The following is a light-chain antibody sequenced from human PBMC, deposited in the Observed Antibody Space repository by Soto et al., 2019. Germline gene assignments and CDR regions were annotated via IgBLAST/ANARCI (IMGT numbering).Light chain of an antibody. CDR2: LAS. J-gene: IGKJ3*01. CDR3: QQYNTYPIT. CDR1: ESFSTW. Sequence: DIQMTQSPSSLSASVGDRVTITCRASESFSTWLVWYQQKPGKAPKVLIYLASTLVFGVPSRFSGSGSGTEFTLTISSLHPDDFATYYCQQYNTYPITFGPGTKVDIK. V-gene: IGKV1-5*03.